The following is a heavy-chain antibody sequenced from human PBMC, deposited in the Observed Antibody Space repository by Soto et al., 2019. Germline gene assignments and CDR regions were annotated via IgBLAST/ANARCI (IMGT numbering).Heavy chain of an antibody. V-gene: IGHV4-30-4*01. D-gene: IGHD4-17*01. CDR3: ATDIYGDTYYCDY. J-gene: IGHJ4*02. CDR1: GGSISSGAYY. Sequence: QVQLQESGPGLVKPSQTLSLTCTVSGGSISSGAYYWSWVRQPPGKGLAWIGYVYYSGSTYYNPSIKSRVTISVDTSKIQFSLTLSSVTATDTAVYYCATDIYGDTYYCDYWGQGTLVTVSS. CDR2: VYYSGST.